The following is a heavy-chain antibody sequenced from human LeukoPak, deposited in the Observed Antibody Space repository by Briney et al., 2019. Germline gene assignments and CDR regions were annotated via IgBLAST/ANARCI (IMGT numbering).Heavy chain of an antibody. CDR3: ARDGDTAMVDY. CDR2: INHSGST. J-gene: IGHJ4*02. Sequence: SETLSLTCTVSGGSISSYYWSWIRQPPGKGLEWIGEINHSGSTNYNPSLKSRVTISVDTSKNQFSLKLSSVTAADTAVYYCARDGDTAMVDYWGQGTLVTVSS. V-gene: IGHV4-34*01. CDR1: GGSISSYY. D-gene: IGHD5-18*01.